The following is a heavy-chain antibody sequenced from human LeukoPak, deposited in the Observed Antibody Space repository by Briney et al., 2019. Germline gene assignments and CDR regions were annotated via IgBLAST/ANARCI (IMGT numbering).Heavy chain of an antibody. CDR2: INSDGSST. J-gene: IGHJ4*01. Sequence: GGSLRLSCATSGFTFNSFWMHWVRQAPGKGLVWVSHINSDGSSTSYADSVKGRFTISRDNAKNTLYLQMNSLRAEDTAVYYCARGPNSQDYWGHGTLVTVSS. CDR3: ARGPNSQDY. D-gene: IGHD4-23*01. CDR1: GFTFNSFW. V-gene: IGHV3-74*01.